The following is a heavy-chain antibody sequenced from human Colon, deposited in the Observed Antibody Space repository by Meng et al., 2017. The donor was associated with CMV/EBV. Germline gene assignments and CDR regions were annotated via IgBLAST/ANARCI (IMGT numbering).Heavy chain of an antibody. CDR2: IIPIFGTA. Sequence: VEWVRSGAGGRKPGSSLKVCCKASGGTFSSYAISWVRQAPGQGLEWMGGIIPIFGTANYAQKFQGRVTMTSDTSISTAYMELSSLTSDDTAIYYCIKEDWYFDFWGQGTLVTVSS. CDR1: GGTFSSYA. D-gene: IGHD2-21*01. V-gene: IGHV1-69*05. J-gene: IGHJ4*02. CDR3: IKEDWYFDF.